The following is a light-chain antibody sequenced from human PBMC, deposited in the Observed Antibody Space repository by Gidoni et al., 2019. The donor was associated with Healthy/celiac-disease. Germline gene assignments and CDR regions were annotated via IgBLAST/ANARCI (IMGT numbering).Light chain of an antibody. CDR3: QQRRT. CDR1: QSVSSY. CDR2: DAS. V-gene: IGKV3-11*01. Sequence: VLTHSPAPLSLSPGERATLSCRASQSVSSYLAWYQQKPGQAPRLLIYDASNRATGIPARFSGSGSGTDFTLTISSLEPEDFAVYYCQQRRTFGGGTKVEIK. J-gene: IGKJ4*01.